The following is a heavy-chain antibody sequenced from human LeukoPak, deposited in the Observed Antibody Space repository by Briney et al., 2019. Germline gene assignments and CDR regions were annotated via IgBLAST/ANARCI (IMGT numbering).Heavy chain of an antibody. CDR3: ARAAPSYYGSGSLGSYYYGMDV. D-gene: IGHD3-10*01. Sequence: SETLSLTCTVSGGSLSGYYWSWIRQPPGKGLEWIGYVYYSGSTNYNPSLKSRVAISIDTSKNQFSLKLSSVTAADTAMYYCARAAPSYYGSGSLGSYYYGMDVWGQGTTVTVSS. CDR1: GGSLSGYY. J-gene: IGHJ6*02. CDR2: VYYSGST. V-gene: IGHV4-59*01.